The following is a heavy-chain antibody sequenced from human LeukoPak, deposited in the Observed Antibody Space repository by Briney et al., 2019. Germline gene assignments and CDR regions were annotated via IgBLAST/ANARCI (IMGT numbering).Heavy chain of an antibody. D-gene: IGHD6-13*01. CDR1: GFSFSSYW. CDR3: ARDGFIAAAGIRGAPSDY. J-gene: IGHJ4*02. Sequence: GGSLRLSCAASGFSFSSYWMSWVRQAPGKELEWVANIKRDGSEEYYVDSVRGRFTISRDNAKNSLYLQMNSLRAEDTAVYYCARDGFIAAAGIRGAPSDYWGQGTLVTVSS. V-gene: IGHV3-7*01. CDR2: IKRDGSEE.